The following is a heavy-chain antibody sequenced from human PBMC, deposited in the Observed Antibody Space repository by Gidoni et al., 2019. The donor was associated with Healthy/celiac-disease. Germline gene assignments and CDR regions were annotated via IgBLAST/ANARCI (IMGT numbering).Heavy chain of an antibody. Sequence: QVQLVESGGGVAQPGRSLRLSRAASGFTFRSYGMHWVRQAPGKGLEWVAVIWYDGSNKYYADSVKGRFTISRDNSKNTLYLQMNSLRAEDTAVYYCARDYHIFGSHGFFDYWGQGTLVTVSS. D-gene: IGHD1-26*01. V-gene: IGHV3-33*01. CDR1: GFTFRSYG. J-gene: IGHJ4*02. CDR2: IWYDGSNK. CDR3: ARDYHIFGSHGFFDY.